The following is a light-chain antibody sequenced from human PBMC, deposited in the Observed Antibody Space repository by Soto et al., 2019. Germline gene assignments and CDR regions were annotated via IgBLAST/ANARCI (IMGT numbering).Light chain of an antibody. CDR2: EVS. J-gene: IGLJ3*02. CDR1: SSDVGGYNY. Sequence: QSALTQPASVSGSPGQSITISCTGTSSDVGGYNYVSWYQQHPGKAPKLMIYEVSNRPSGVSNRFSGSKSGNTASLAISGLQAEDEADYYCTSYTSGSTWVFGGGTKVTVL. V-gene: IGLV2-14*01. CDR3: TSYTSGSTWV.